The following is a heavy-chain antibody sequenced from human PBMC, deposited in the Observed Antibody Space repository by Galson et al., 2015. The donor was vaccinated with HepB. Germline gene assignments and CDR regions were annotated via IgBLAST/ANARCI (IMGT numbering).Heavy chain of an antibody. Sequence: SVKVSCKASGYTFTSYGISWVRQAPGQGLEWMGWINAGNGNTKYSQKFQGRVTITRDTSASTAYMELSSLRSEDTAVYYCARSKGLPWFGELLLGFDYWGQGTLVTVSS. CDR3: ARSKGLPWFGELLLGFDY. J-gene: IGHJ4*02. CDR1: GYTFTSYG. V-gene: IGHV1-3*01. D-gene: IGHD3-10*01. CDR2: INAGNGNT.